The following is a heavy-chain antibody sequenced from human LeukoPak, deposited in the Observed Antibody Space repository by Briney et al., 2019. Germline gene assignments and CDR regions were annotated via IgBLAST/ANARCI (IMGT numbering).Heavy chain of an antibody. CDR2: ISDSGGST. D-gene: IGHD3-10*01. V-gene: IGHV3-23*01. CDR1: GFTFSSYG. CDR3: AEDTSGTYHFDY. Sequence: PGGSLRLSCAVSGFTFSSYGMSWVRQAPGKGLEWVSGISDSGGSTYYADSVKGRFTISRDNSKNTLYLQMNSLRAEDTAVYYCAEDTSGTYHFDYWGQGTLVTVSS. J-gene: IGHJ4*02.